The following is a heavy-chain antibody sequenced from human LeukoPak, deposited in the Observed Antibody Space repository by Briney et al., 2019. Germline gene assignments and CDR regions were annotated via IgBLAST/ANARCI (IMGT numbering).Heavy chain of an antibody. Sequence: PGGSLRLSCAASGFILNSYGMHWVRQAPGKGLEWVADIWFDGKNEHFADSVKGRFAISRDNAKNSLYLQMNSLRAEDTAVYYCARGGGAPDYWGQGTLVTVSS. CDR3: ARGGGAPDY. CDR1: GFILNSYG. V-gene: IGHV3-33*01. J-gene: IGHJ4*02. CDR2: IWFDGKNE. D-gene: IGHD3-16*01.